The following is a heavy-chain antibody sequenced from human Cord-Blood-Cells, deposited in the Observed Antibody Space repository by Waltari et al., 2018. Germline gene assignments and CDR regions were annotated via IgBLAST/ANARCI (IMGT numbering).Heavy chain of an antibody. Sequence: QITFKESGPTLVKPTQTLTLTCTFSGFSLSTSGVGVGWIRQPPGKALEWLALIYWNDDKRYSPSLKSRLTITKDTSKNQVVLTMTNMDPVDTATYYCAHSYYDFWSGYYAFDIWGQGTMVTVSS. V-gene: IGHV2-5*01. CDR1: GFSLSTSGVG. CDR3: AHSYYDFWSGYYAFDI. CDR2: IYWNDDK. D-gene: IGHD3-3*01. J-gene: IGHJ3*02.